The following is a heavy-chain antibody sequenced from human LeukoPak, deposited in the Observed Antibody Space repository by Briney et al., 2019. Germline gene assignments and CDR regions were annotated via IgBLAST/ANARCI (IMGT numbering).Heavy chain of an antibody. Sequence: GGSPRLSCAASGFTFSSYSMNWVRQAPGKGLEWVSSISSSSSYIYYADSVKGRFTISRDNAKNSLYLQMNSLRAEDTAVYYCAREKWLRLGGYFDYWGQGTLVTVSS. D-gene: IGHD5-12*01. J-gene: IGHJ4*02. CDR3: AREKWLRLGGYFDY. CDR2: ISSSSSYI. V-gene: IGHV3-21*04. CDR1: GFTFSSYS.